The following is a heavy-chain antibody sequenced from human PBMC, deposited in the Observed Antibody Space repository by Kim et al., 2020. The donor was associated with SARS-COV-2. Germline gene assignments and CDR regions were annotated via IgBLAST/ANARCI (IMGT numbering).Heavy chain of an antibody. V-gene: IGHV5-51*01. D-gene: IGHD1-26*01. CDR3: SSGGASTTYFDY. Sequence: RYSPSFQGQVTISADKSISTAYLQWSSLKASDTAMYYCSSGGASTTYFDYWGQGTLVTVSS. J-gene: IGHJ4*02.